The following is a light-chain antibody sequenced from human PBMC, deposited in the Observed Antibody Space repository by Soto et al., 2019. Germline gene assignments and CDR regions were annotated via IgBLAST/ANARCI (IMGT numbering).Light chain of an antibody. CDR2: GAS. V-gene: IGKV1-39*01. CDR3: QQSFNIPWT. J-gene: IGKJ1*01. Sequence: DIQMTQSPSSLSASVGDRVTLTCRASQNIRMYLNWYQQKPGKAPKILIYGASSLYSGVPSRFSGSGSETDYTLTISNLQPEDFASYICQQSFNIPWTFGQGTKMDI. CDR1: QNIRMY.